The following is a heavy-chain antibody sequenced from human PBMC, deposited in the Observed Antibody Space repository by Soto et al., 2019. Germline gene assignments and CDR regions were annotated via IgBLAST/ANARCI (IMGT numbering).Heavy chain of an antibody. CDR3: ARGWFGPDV. J-gene: IGHJ6*03. V-gene: IGHV3-74*01. CDR1: EFTFSGRS. Sequence: EVQLVESGGGLVQPGGSLRLSCAASEFTFSGRSVHWVRQAPGKGLVWVSGIDKVGTDSTYADSVKGRFTSSRDNAKKTVYLQVNNQRAEGTAVYYCARGWFGPDVWGKGTTVTVSS. CDR2: IDKVGTDS. D-gene: IGHD3-10*01.